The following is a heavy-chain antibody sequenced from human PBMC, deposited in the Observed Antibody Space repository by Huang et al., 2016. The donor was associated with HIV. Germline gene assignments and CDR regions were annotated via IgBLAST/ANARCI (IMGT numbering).Heavy chain of an antibody. CDR2: VYPGNADT. CDR3: ATTDASLATSFDH. CDR1: GYIFSNYW. J-gene: IGHJ4*02. Sequence: EVQLEQSGAEVKKPGESLKISCKASGYIFSNYWIGGVRQMPGKGLEWMGCVYPGNADTRYGPSFYGRVTVSVDKSIATAYLQWSSLRPSDTARYYCATTDASLATSFDHWGRGTMLTVSS. V-gene: IGHV5-51*03.